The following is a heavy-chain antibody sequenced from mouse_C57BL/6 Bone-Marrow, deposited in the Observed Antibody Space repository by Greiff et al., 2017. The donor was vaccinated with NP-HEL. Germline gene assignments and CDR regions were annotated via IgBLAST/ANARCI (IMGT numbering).Heavy chain of an antibody. CDR2: IHHNSGST. J-gene: IGHJ2*01. CDR3: ARGDYDV. V-gene: IGHV1-64*01. CDR1: GYTFTSYW. D-gene: IGHD2-4*01. Sequence: QVQLQQPGAELVKPGASVKLSCKASGYTFTSYWMPWVKQRPGQGLEWIGMIHHNSGSTNYNEKFKNKATLTVEQSSSTAYMQLSSLTSEDSAVYYCARGDYDVWGQGTTLTVSS.